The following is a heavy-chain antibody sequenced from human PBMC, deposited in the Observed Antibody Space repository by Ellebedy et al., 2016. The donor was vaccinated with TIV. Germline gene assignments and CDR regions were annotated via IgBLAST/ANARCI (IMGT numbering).Heavy chain of an antibody. J-gene: IGHJ6*02. D-gene: IGHD3-16*01. V-gene: IGHV3-30*02. CDR1: GFSVSDNS. CDR2: VRSDGTTK. CDR3: VKGAYPVPTVMAV. Sequence: GESLKISCAASGFSVSDNSMSWVRQAPGQGLEWVAFVRSDGTTKYYMDSVKGRFTISRDISKKTLDLQMNSLRTEDTGVYYCVKGAYPVPTVMAVWGQGTMVIVSS.